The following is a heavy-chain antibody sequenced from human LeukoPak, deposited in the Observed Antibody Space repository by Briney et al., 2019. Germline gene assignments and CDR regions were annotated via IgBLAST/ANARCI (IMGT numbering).Heavy chain of an antibody. CDR3: ARDRPHGGSGYFFDY. CDR2: IYTSGST. CDR1: GGSISIYY. V-gene: IGHV4-4*07. Sequence: SETLSLTCTVSGGSISIYYWSWIRQPAGKGLEWIGRIYTSGSTNYNPSLKSRVTMSVDTSKNQFSLKLSSVTAADTAVYYCARDRPHGGSGYFFDYWGQGTLVTVSS. J-gene: IGHJ4*02. D-gene: IGHD3-22*01.